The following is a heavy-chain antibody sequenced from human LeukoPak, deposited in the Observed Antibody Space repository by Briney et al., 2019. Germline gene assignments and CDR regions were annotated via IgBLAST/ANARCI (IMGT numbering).Heavy chain of an antibody. J-gene: IGHJ5*02. CDR1: GFKFDDDD. V-gene: IGHV3-20*04. Sequence: GGSLRLSCAASGFKFDDDDMSWVRQVPGKGLEWVAGVTSDGGSTGYVDSVKGRFAISRDNTKNSLFLQMDSLRTEDTALYYCVRDPFCSSTTRCSFEVWFDPWGQGTLVTVSS. D-gene: IGHD2/OR15-2a*01. CDR3: VRDPFCSSTTRCSFEVWFDP. CDR2: VTSDGGST.